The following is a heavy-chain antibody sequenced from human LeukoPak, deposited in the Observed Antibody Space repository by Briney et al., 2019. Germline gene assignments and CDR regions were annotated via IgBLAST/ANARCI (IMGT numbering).Heavy chain of an antibody. Sequence: ASVKVSCKASGYTFTGYYMHWVRQAPGQGLEWMGWINPNSGGTNYAQKFQGWVTMTRDTSISTAYMELSRLRSDDTAVYHCARGPPLRAYYFDYWGQGTLVTVSS. CDR3: ARGPPLRAYYFDY. J-gene: IGHJ4*02. D-gene: IGHD3-10*01. CDR1: GYTFTGYY. CDR2: INPNSGGT. V-gene: IGHV1-2*04.